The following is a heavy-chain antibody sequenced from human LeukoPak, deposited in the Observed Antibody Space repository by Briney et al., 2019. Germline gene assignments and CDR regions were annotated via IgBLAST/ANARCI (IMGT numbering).Heavy chain of an antibody. CDR1: GGTFSSYA. D-gene: IGHD1-26*01. CDR3: ARADFYSGSYPYFDY. CDR2: ISAYNGNT. Sequence: ASVKVSCKASGGTFSSYAISWVRQAPGQGLEWMGWISAYNGNTNYARKLQGRVTMTTDTSTSTAYMELRSLRSDDTAVYYCARADFYSGSYPYFDYWGQGTLVTVSS. V-gene: IGHV1-18*01. J-gene: IGHJ4*02.